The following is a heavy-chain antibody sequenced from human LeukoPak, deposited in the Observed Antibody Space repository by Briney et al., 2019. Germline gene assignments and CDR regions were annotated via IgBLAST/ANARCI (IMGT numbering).Heavy chain of an antibody. D-gene: IGHD1-1*01. V-gene: IGHV3-7*04. J-gene: IGHJ4*02. CDR2: ISHDAGEK. Sequence: PGGSLRLSCAASGFIFSSYAMSWVRQAPGKGLEWVANISHDAGEKYYVDSVKGRFTISRDNAKNSLYLQMNSLRAEDTAVYYCARYWNGGNYDYWGQGTLVNVSS. CDR3: ARYWNGGNYDY. CDR1: GFIFSSYA.